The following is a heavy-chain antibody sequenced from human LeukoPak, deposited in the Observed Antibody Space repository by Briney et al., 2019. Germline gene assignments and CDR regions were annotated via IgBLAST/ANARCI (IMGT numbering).Heavy chain of an antibody. CDR1: GFTFSSSV. CDR3: AREGQSSGHCGAFDI. J-gene: IGHJ3*02. Sequence: QPGGSLRLSCVASGFTFSSSVMHWVRQAPGKGLEYVSGINTNGDFTHYADSVKDRFIISRDNSKNTLYLQMGSPRPDDMAVYYCAREGQSSGHCGAFDIWGQGTMVTVSS. D-gene: IGHD3-22*01. CDR2: INTNGDFT. V-gene: IGHV3-64*02.